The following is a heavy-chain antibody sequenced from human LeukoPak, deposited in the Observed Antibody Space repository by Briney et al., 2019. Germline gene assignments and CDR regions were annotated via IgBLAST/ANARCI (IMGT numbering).Heavy chain of an antibody. CDR3: ARAGTVEMTPLDY. CDR1: GGTFSSYA. Sequence: ASVKVSCKASGGTFSSYAISWVRQAPGQGLEWMGGIIPIFGTANYAQKFQGRVTITADESTSTAYMELSSLRSEDTAVYYCARAGTVEMTPLDYWGQGTLVTVSS. J-gene: IGHJ4*02. CDR2: IIPIFGTA. V-gene: IGHV1-69*13. D-gene: IGHD5-24*01.